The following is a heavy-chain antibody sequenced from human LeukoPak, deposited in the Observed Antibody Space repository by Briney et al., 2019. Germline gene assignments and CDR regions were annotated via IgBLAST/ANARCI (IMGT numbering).Heavy chain of an antibody. J-gene: IGHJ4*02. V-gene: IGHV3-30*04. Sequence: GGSLRLSCAASGFTFSSYAMHWVRQAPGKGLEWVAVISYDGSNKYYADSVKGRFTISRDNSKNTLYLQMNSLRAEDTAVYYCARYIAVAGNGLDYWGQGTLVTVSS. CDR3: ARYIAVAGNGLDY. D-gene: IGHD6-19*01. CDR2: ISYDGSNK. CDR1: GFTFSSYA.